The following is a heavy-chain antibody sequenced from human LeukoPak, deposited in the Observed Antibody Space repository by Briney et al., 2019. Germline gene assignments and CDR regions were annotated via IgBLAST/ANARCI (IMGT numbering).Heavy chain of an antibody. J-gene: IGHJ4*02. V-gene: IGHV4-59*01. Sequence: PSETLSLTCTVSGGSISSYYWSWIRQPPGKGLEWIGYIYYSGSTNYNPSLKSRVTISVDTSKNQSSLKLSSVTAADTAVYYCAREGRWLHDWGQGTLVTVSS. CDR2: IYYSGST. CDR3: AREGRWLHD. CDR1: GGSISSYY. D-gene: IGHD5-24*01.